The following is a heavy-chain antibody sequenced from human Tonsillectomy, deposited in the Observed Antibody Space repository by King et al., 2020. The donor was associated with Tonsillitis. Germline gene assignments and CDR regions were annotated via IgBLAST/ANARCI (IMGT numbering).Heavy chain of an antibody. J-gene: IGHJ6*02. Sequence: QLVQSGAEVKKPGASVKVSCKVSGYTLTELSIHWVRQAPGKGLEWMGGFDPEDAETIYAQKFQGRVTMTEDTSTDTAYMELSSLRSEDTALYYCAITRPDTSMATPDYYYYCGMDVWGQGTTVTVSS. CDR2: FDPEDAET. CDR3: AITRPDTSMATPDYYYYCGMDV. CDR1: GYTLTELS. V-gene: IGHV1-24*01. D-gene: IGHD5-18*01.